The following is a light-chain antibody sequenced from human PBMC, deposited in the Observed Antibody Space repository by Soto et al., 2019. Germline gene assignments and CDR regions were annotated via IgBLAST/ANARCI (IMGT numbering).Light chain of an antibody. Sequence: EIVLTQSPATLSLSPVERATLSCRASQSVSSYLAWYQQKPGQAPRLLIYDASNRATGIPARFSGSGSGTDFTLTISSLEPEDFAVYYCQKRSNWPGTCGQGTKGDIK. CDR3: QKRSNWPGT. V-gene: IGKV3-11*01. CDR1: QSVSSY. CDR2: DAS. J-gene: IGKJ1*01.